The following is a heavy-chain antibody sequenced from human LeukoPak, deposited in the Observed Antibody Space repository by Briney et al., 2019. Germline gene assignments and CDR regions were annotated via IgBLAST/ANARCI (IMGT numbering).Heavy chain of an antibody. V-gene: IGHV1-18*01. D-gene: IGHD6-13*01. J-gene: IGHJ5*02. CDR1: GYTFTTYG. CDR2: TSAYNGHT. CDR3: ARDQGFGVAAVSSWFDP. Sequence: GASVKVSCKASGYTFTTYGISWVRQAPGQGLQWMGWTSAYNGHTLYARNLQGRVTMTTDTSTTTAYMELRSLRSDDTAVYYCARDQGFGVAAVSSWFDPWGQGTLVTVSS.